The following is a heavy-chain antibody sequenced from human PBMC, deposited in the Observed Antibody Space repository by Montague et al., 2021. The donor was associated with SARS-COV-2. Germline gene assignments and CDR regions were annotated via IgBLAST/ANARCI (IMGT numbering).Heavy chain of an antibody. D-gene: IGHD6-19*01. CDR2: IYYSGRT. V-gene: IGHV4-59*08. CDR3: ARHGCSSGRHRCGFDP. J-gene: IGHJ5*02. Sequence: SETLSPTCTVSGGAMSSYYYSWIRQPRGKGLEWIGYIYYSGRTNXKPSLKSGVTISVDTSKNQFSLKLSSVTAADTAAYYCARHGCSSGRHRCGFDPWGQGTLVTVSS. CDR1: GGAMSSYY.